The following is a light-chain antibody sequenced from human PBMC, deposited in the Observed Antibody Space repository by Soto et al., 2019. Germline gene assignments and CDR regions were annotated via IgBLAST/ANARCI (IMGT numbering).Light chain of an antibody. V-gene: IGKV3-20*01. CDR1: QSVSSSY. Sequence: EIVLTQSPGTLSLSPGERATLSGRASQSVSSSYLAWYQQKPGQAPRLLMYVASSRATGIPDRFSGSGSGTEFTLTISRLEPEDLAVYYCHQYDRSWTFGQGTKVEIK. CDR3: HQYDRSWT. J-gene: IGKJ1*01. CDR2: VAS.